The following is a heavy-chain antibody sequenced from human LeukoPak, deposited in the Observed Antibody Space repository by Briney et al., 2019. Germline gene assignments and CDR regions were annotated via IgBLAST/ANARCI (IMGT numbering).Heavy chain of an antibody. J-gene: IGHJ5*02. CDR3: ARDRPLGGYGSGSYKVWFDP. CDR1: GGSFSGYY. CDR2: INHSGST. Sequence: KPSETLSLTCAVYGGSFSGYYWSWIRQPPGKGLEWIGEINHSGSTNYNPSLKSRVTISVDTSKNQFSLKLSSVTAADTAVYYCARDRPLGGYGSGSYKVWFDPWGQGTLVTVSS. V-gene: IGHV4-34*01. D-gene: IGHD3-10*01.